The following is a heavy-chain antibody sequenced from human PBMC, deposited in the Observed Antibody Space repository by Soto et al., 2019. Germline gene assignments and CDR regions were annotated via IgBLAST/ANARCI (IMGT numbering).Heavy chain of an antibody. CDR3: ARPASGGSRDAFDV. Sequence: PGESLKISCKASGYKFTTFWLNWVRQTPGKGLEWLGRIDPTDSFTNYSPPFEGHVTISVDRSISTAYLQWSSLQASDTAIYYCARPASGGSRDAFDVWGQGTTVTVSS. CDR2: IDPTDSFT. J-gene: IGHJ3*01. D-gene: IGHD2-15*01. CDR1: GYKFTTFW. V-gene: IGHV5-10-1*01.